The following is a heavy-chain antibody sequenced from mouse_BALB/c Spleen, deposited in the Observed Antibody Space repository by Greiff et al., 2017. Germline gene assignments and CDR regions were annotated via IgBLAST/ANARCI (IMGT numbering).Heavy chain of an antibody. CDR1: GYSITSDYA. V-gene: IGHV3-2*02. CDR3: ARRTVYYAMDY. CDR2: ISYSGST. J-gene: IGHJ4*01. Sequence: VQLKESGPGLVKPSQSLSLTCTVTGYSITSDYAWNWIRQFPGNKLEWMGYISYSGSTSYNPSLKSRISITRDTSKNQFFLQLNSVTTEDTATYYCARRTVYYAMDYWGQGTSVTVSS.